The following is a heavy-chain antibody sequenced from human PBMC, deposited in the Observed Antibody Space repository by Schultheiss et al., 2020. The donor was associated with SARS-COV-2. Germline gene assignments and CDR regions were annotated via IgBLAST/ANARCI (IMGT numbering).Heavy chain of an antibody. D-gene: IGHD1-26*01. J-gene: IGHJ4*02. Sequence: GGSLRLSCVASGFTFSTYSMNWVRQAPGKGLEWVANINQDGSEKYYVDSVKGRFTISRDNAKNSLYLQMNSLRAEETAVYYCASSGSYYDVDYFDYWGQGTLVTVSS. CDR3: ASSGSYYDVDYFDY. CDR1: GFTFSTYS. V-gene: IGHV3-7*03. CDR2: INQDGSEK.